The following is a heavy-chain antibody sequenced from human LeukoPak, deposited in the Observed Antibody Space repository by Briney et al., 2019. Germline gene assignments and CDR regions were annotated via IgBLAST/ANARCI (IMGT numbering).Heavy chain of an antibody. CDR3: ARDLYYDILTGYRLGVYFYYMDV. CDR1: GGSISSYY. J-gene: IGHJ6*03. D-gene: IGHD3-9*01. Sequence: SETLSLTCTVPGGSISSYYWSWIRQPAGKRLEWIGRIFISGSTNYNPSFKSRVTMSVDTSKNQFSLKLSSVTAADTAVYYGARDLYYDILTGYRLGVYFYYMDVWGKGTTVTISS. V-gene: IGHV4-4*07. CDR2: IFISGST.